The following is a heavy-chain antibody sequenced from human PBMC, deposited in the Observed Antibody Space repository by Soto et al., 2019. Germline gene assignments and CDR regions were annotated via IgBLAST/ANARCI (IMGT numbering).Heavy chain of an antibody. CDR3: ARDLMTRAAFDI. CDR2: IIPIFGTA. CDR1: GGTFGXYA. V-gene: IGHV1-69*13. Sequence: SVKVSCKASGGTFGXYAISWVRQAPGQGLEWMGGIIPIFGTANYAQKFQGRVTITADESTSTAYMELSSLRSEDTAVYYCARDLMTRAAFDIWGQGTMVTVSS. J-gene: IGHJ3*02.